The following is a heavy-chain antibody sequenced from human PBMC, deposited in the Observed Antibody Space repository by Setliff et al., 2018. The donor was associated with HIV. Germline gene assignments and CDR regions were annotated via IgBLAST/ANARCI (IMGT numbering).Heavy chain of an antibody. V-gene: IGHV1-3*04. CDR3: ARDRVPKRGHSYREPDFDP. D-gene: IGHD3-16*02. J-gene: IGHJ5*02. Sequence: ASVKVSCKASGYSFTSHSMHWVRQAPGQRLEWTGWINTGNGNTKYSQKFQDRVTITRDTSANTGYFEVTGLRFEDTAVYYCARDRVPKRGHSYREPDFDPWGQGTLVTVSS. CDR2: INTGNGNT. CDR1: GYSFTSHS.